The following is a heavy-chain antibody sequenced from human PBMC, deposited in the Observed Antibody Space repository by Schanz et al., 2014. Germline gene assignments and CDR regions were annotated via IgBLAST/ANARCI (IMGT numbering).Heavy chain of an antibody. Sequence: QVQLVESGGGVVQPGRSLRLSCAASGFTFSGYGMHWVRQAPGKGLEWVAIISYDGRHKNYADSVKGRFTISRDNSKNTLYLQMNSLRADDTAVYYCARVLGGDEGLDQWGQGTLVTVSS. J-gene: IGHJ4*02. CDR2: ISYDGRHK. V-gene: IGHV3-30*03. CDR3: ARVLGGDEGLDQ. CDR1: GFTFSGYG. D-gene: IGHD4-17*01.